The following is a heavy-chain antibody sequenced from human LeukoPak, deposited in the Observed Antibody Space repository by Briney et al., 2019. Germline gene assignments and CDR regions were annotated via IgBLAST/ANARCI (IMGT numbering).Heavy chain of an antibody. J-gene: IGHJ4*02. D-gene: IGHD5-12*01. V-gene: IGHV3-21*04. Sequence: PGGSLRLSCAASGFTFSSYSMNWVRQAPGKGLEWVSSISSSSSYIYYADSVKGRFTISRDNSKNTLYLQMNSLRAEDTAVYYCAKEAGYSGYDYPDYWGQGTLVTVSS. CDR3: AKEAGYSGYDYPDY. CDR1: GFTFSSYS. CDR2: ISSSSSYI.